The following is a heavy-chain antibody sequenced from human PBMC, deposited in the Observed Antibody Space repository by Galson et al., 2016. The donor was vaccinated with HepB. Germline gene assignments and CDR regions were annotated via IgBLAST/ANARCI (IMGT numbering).Heavy chain of an antibody. D-gene: IGHD6-13*01. CDR2: MSNDGSKR. Sequence: SLRLSCAASGFTFTNYGMNWLRQAPGKGLEWVAYMSNDGSKRYFADSVKGRFTISRDNPKNTLYLQMNSLKVEDTAVYYCAREMHVAAAAAFDFWGRGTLVTVSS. CDR1: GFTFTNYG. CDR3: AREMHVAAAAAFDF. V-gene: IGHV3-30*03. J-gene: IGHJ4*02.